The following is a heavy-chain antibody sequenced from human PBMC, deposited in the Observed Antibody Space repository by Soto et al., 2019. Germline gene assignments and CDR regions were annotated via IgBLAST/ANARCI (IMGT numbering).Heavy chain of an antibody. CDR2: MNPNSGDT. J-gene: IGHJ5*02. Sequence: ASVKVSCKASGYTFTNYETIWVRQAPGQGLEWMGWMNPNSGDTVYAQKFQGRVTLTRDTSISTAYMELSSLTNEDTAVYYCARGRGGHCRGGTCYRFWDPWGQGTLVTVSS. V-gene: IGHV1-8*01. D-gene: IGHD2-15*01. CDR3: ARGRGGHCRGGTCYRFWDP. CDR1: GYTFTNYE.